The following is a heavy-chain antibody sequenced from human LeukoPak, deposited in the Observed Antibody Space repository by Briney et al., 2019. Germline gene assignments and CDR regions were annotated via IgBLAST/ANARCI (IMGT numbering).Heavy chain of an antibody. CDR3: ASLVRGAFDI. V-gene: IGHV1-69*05. CDR2: IIPIFGTA. CDR1: GYTFTSYG. Sequence: SVKVSCKASGYTFTSYGISWVRQAPGQGLEWMGRIIPIFGTANYAQKFQGRVTITTDESTSTAYMELSSLRSEDTAVYYCASLVRGAFDIWGQGTMVTVSS. D-gene: IGHD6-13*01. J-gene: IGHJ3*02.